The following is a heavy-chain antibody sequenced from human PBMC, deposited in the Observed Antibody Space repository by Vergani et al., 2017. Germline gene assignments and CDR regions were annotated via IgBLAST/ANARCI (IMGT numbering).Heavy chain of an antibody. CDR3: ATPKRVRFGALGY. D-gene: IGHD3-10*01. Sequence: QVQVVQSGAEVKKSGASVKVSCKTSGYTFSNYYMHWVRQAPGQGLEWMGIINPSGGHTNYAQKFQGRVTMTRDTSTSTVYMGLSSLRSEDTAVYYCATPKRVRFGALGYWGQGTLVTVSS. J-gene: IGHJ4*02. CDR1: GYTFSNYY. CDR2: INPSGGHT. V-gene: IGHV1-46*01.